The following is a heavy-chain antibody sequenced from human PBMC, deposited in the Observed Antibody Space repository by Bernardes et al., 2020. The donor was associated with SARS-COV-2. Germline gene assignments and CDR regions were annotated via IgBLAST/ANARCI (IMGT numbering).Heavy chain of an antibody. CDR2: IYPDNSDT. Sequence: GESLKISCKGSGYNFATYWIGWVRQMPGKGLEWVGIIYPDNSDTRYSPSFQGQVTISVDKSINTAYLQWRSLKASDTAMFYCARRGGNSAHQTYDYWGQGTLVTVSS. V-gene: IGHV5-51*01. CDR1: GYNFATYW. D-gene: IGHD1-1*01. J-gene: IGHJ4*02. CDR3: ARRGGNSAHQTYDY.